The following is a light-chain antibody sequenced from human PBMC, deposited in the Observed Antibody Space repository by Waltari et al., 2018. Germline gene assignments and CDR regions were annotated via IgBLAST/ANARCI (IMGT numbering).Light chain of an antibody. CDR2: LDS. V-gene: IGLV3-21*04. CDR1: NIGTKS. Sequence: SYRLTQPPSVSVAPGKTARISCGGDNIGTKSVLWYQHRPGQAPVLVIYLDSDRPSGGSARFSGSNSGNTATLTIIRVEVGDEADYYCQVCGTSCDHPVFGGGTKLTVL. J-gene: IGLJ3*02. CDR3: QVCGTSCDHPV.